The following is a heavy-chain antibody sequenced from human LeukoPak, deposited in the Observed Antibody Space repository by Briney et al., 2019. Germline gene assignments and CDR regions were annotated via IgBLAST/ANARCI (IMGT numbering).Heavy chain of an antibody. CDR3: ARDLYSSSRPYYYGMDV. D-gene: IGHD6-13*01. Sequence: PGGSLRLSCAASGFTFSDYYMSWIRQAPGKGLEWVSYISSSGSTIYYADFVKGRFTISRDNAKNSLYLQMNSLRAEDTAVYYCARDLYSSSRPYYYGMDVWGQGTTVTVS. CDR2: ISSSGSTI. V-gene: IGHV3-11*01. CDR1: GFTFSDYY. J-gene: IGHJ6*02.